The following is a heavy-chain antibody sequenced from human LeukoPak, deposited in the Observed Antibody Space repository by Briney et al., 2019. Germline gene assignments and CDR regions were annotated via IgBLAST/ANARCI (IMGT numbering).Heavy chain of an antibody. Sequence: SETLSLTCAVYGGSFSGYYWSWIRQPPGKGLEWIGEINHSGSTNYNPSLTSRVTISVDTSKNQFSLKLSSVTAADTAVYYCARGPTVTTTKLDYWGQGTLVTVSS. CDR1: GGSFSGYY. D-gene: IGHD4-17*01. J-gene: IGHJ4*02. V-gene: IGHV4-34*01. CDR3: ARGPTVTTTKLDY. CDR2: INHSGST.